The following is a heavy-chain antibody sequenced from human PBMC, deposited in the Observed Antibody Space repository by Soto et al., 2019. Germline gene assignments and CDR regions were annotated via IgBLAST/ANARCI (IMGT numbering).Heavy chain of an antibody. CDR1: GASITSHSW. J-gene: IGHJ4*02. Sequence: QVQLQESGPGLVKPSGSLSLTCAVSGASITSHSWWSWVRQPPGKGLEWIGEVYHTGSTNYNSSHQRHINISMEQFKNQFFLTLNPVTAADTAVYFCARIWPDGNFPPYYFDSWGRGTLVTVSS. CDR2: VYHTGST. V-gene: IGHV4-4*02. CDR3: ARIWPDGNFPPYYFDS. D-gene: IGHD4-17*01.